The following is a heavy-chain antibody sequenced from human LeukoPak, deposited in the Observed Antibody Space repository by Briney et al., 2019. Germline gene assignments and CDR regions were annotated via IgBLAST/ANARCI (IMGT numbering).Heavy chain of an antibody. D-gene: IGHD3-10*01. J-gene: IGHJ4*02. CDR3: ARDSSVVRGDSDY. Sequence: ASVKVSCKASGYTFTGYYMHWVRQAPGQGLEWMGWISAYNGNTNYAQKLQGRVTMTTDTSTSTAYMELRSLRSDDTAVYYCARDSSVVRGDSDYWGQGTLVTVSS. CDR1: GYTFTGYY. V-gene: IGHV1-18*04. CDR2: ISAYNGNT.